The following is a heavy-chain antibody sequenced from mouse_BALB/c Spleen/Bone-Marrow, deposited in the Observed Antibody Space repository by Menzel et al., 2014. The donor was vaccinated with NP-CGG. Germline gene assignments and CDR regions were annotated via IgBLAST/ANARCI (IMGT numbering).Heavy chain of an antibody. D-gene: IGHD1-3*01. V-gene: IGHV1-4*02. J-gene: IGHJ3*01. CDR1: GHTFTSYT. CDR3: AREEWSTGFAY. CDR2: INPSSGYT. Sequence: QVQLKQSAAELARPGASVKMSCKASGHTFTSYTMHWVKQRPGQGLEWIGYINPSSGYTEYNQKFKDKTTLTADKSSSTAYMQLSSLTSEDSAVYYCAREEWSTGFAYWGQGTLVTVSA.